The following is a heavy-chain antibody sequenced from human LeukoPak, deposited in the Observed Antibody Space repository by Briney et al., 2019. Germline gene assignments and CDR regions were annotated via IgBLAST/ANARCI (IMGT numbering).Heavy chain of an antibody. V-gene: IGHV4-61*01. CDR3: ARDSSGYSGRNAFDI. Sequence: SETLSLTCTVSGYSISSGYYWGWIRQPPGKGLEWIGYIYYSGSTNYNPSLKSRVTISVDTSKNQFSLKLSSVTAADTAVYYCARDSSGYSGRNAFDIWGQGTMVTVSS. J-gene: IGHJ3*02. CDR1: GYSISSGYY. D-gene: IGHD3-22*01. CDR2: IYYSGST.